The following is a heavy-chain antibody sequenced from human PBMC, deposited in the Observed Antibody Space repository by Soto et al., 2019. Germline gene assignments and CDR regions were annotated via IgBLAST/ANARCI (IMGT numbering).Heavy chain of an antibody. CDR2: ISGSGGST. CDR3: AKVGSRGIAARAAFDI. D-gene: IGHD6-6*01. CDR1: GFTFSSYA. V-gene: IGHV3-23*01. J-gene: IGHJ3*02. Sequence: GGSLRLSCAASGFTFSSYAMSWVRQAPGKGLEWVSAISGSGGSTYYADSVKGRFTISRDNSKNTLYLQMNSLRAEDTAVYYCAKVGSRGIAARAAFDIWGQGTMVTVSS.